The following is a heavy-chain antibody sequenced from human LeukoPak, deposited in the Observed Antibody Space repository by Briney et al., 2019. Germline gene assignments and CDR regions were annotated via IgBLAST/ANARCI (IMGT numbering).Heavy chain of an antibody. CDR1: GGSISSHY. D-gene: IGHD3-10*01. CDR3: ARLYDDGSGPNWFDP. CDR2: IHTSGIT. J-gene: IGHJ5*02. V-gene: IGHV4-4*07. Sequence: SETLSLTCTVSGGSISSHYWSWLRQPAGKGLEYIGRIHTSGITNYNPSLKSRVTISVDTSKNQFSLKLSSVTAADTAVYYCARLYDDGSGPNWFDPWGQGTLVTVSS.